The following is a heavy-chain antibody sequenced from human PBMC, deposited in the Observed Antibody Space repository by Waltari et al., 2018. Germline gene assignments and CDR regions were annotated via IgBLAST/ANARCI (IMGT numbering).Heavy chain of an antibody. D-gene: IGHD4-17*01. CDR1: GYTFTDYY. Sequence: QVHLVQSGAEVKKPGASVKVSCKASGYTFTDYYTQWGRRAPGQGLEWMGRINPNSGDTNYAQKFQGRVTLTRDTSINTAYMELSSLKSDDTAVYYCARDLGSDYGNRDYWGQGTLVTVPS. V-gene: IGHV1-2*06. CDR2: INPNSGDT. J-gene: IGHJ4*02. CDR3: ARDLGSDYGNRDY.